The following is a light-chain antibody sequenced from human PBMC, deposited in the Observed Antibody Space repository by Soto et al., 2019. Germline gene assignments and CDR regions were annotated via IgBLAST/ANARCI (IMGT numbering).Light chain of an antibody. V-gene: IGLV2-14*01. Sequence: QSALTQPASVSGSPGQSITISCTGTSSDVGGYNYVSWYQQHTGKAPKLMIYDVSNRPSGVSNRFSGSKSGNPASLTISGLQAEDEADYYCSSYTSSSTQVFGTGTKLTVL. CDR3: SSYTSSSTQV. CDR1: SSDVGGYNY. CDR2: DVS. J-gene: IGLJ1*01.